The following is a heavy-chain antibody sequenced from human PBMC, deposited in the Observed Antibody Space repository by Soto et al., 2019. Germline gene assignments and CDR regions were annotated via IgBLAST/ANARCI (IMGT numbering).Heavy chain of an antibody. Sequence: SETLSLTCSVSGGSVSNKTYYWSWIRQPPGKRLEWIGYVYYSGTTNYNPSLKSRVTISVDLSKNQFSLRLSSVTTADTALYYFARTTAVPNTLRSRYFFDYWGQGTLVTVSS. CDR2: VYYSGTT. J-gene: IGHJ4*02. V-gene: IGHV4-61*01. D-gene: IGHD4-17*01. CDR1: GGSVSNKTYY. CDR3: ARTTAVPNTLRSRYFFDY.